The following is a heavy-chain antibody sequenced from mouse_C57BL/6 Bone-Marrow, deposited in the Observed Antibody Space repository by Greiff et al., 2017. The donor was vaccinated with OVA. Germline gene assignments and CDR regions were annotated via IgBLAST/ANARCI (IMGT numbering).Heavy chain of an antibody. V-gene: IGHV5-6*01. D-gene: IGHD1-1*01. Sequence: EVMLVESGGDLVKPGGSLKLSCAASGFTFSSYGMSWVRQTPDKRLEWVATISSGGSYTYYPDSVKGRFTISRDNAKNTLYLQMSSLKSEDTAMYYCARQDYYGSSFDYWGQGTTRTVSS. CDR2: ISSGGSYT. CDR3: ARQDYYGSSFDY. CDR1: GFTFSSYG. J-gene: IGHJ2*01.